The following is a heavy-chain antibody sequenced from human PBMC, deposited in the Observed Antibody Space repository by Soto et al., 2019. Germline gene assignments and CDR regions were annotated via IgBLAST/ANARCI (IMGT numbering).Heavy chain of an antibody. Sequence: SVKVSCKASGGTFSSYAINWVRQAPGQGLEWMGGIIPIFGTANYAQKFQGRVTITADKSTSTAYMELSSLRSEDTAVYYCARVHSSSWYYFDYWGQGTLVTVSS. CDR2: IIPIFGTA. J-gene: IGHJ4*02. CDR3: ARVHSSSWYYFDY. D-gene: IGHD6-13*01. CDR1: GGTFSSYA. V-gene: IGHV1-69*06.